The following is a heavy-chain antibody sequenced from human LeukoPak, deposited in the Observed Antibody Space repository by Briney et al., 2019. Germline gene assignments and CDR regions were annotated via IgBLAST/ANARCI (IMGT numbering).Heavy chain of an antibody. D-gene: IGHD4-23*01. V-gene: IGHV3-21*04. CDR2: ISSSSSYI. CDR3: ARISVVTPGYFDY. J-gene: IGHJ4*02. Sequence: GGSLRLSCAASGFTFSSYSMNWVRQAPGKGLEWVSSISSSSSYIYYADSVKGRFTISRDNSKNTLYLQMNSLRAEDTAVYYCARISVVTPGYFDYWGQGTLVTVSS. CDR1: GFTFSSYS.